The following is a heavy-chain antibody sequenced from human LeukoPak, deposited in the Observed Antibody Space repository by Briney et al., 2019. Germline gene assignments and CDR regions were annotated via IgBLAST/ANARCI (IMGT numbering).Heavy chain of an antibody. CDR2: ISGSGGST. CDR1: GFTFSSYV. D-gene: IGHD6-19*01. Sequence: GGSLRLSCAASGFTFSSYVMSWVRQAPGKGLEWVSAISGSGGSTYYADSVKGRFTISRDNSKNTLYLQMNSLRAEDTAVYYCAKDLRLVRVLDYWGQGTLVTVSS. CDR3: AKDLRLVRVLDY. J-gene: IGHJ4*02. V-gene: IGHV3-23*01.